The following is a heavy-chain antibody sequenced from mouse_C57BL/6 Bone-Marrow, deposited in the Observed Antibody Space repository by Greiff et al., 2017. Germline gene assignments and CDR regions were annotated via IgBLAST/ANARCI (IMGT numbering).Heavy chain of an antibody. J-gene: IGHJ1*03. D-gene: IGHD2-5*01. V-gene: IGHV1-81*01. Sequence: VQLQQSGAELARPGASVKLSCKASGYTFTSYGISWVKQRTGQGLEWIGEIYPRSGNTYYNEKFKGKATLTADKSSSTAYMELRSLTSEDSAVYFCARRPYYSNYLYFDVWGTGTTVTVSS. CDR1: GYTFTSYG. CDR2: IYPRSGNT. CDR3: ARRPYYSNYLYFDV.